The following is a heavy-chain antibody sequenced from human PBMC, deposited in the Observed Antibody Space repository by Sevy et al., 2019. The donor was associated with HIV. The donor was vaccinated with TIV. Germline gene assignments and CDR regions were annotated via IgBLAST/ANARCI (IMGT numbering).Heavy chain of an antibody. D-gene: IGHD2-15*01. CDR2: IHHSGST. V-gene: IGHV4-34*01. CDR3: AGNLIGFCSGGSCHRRRGWFDP. Sequence: SETLSLTCAVYGGSFSGYYWSWIRQPPGKGLEWIGEIHHSGSTNYSPSLESRVSISVDTSKNQFSLNLSSATAADTAVYYCAGNLIGFCSGGSCHRRRGWFDPWGQGTLVTVSS. J-gene: IGHJ5*02. CDR1: GGSFSGYY.